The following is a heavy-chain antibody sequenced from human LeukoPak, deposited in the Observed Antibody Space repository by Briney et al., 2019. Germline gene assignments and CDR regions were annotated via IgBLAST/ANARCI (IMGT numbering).Heavy chain of an antibody. CDR3: AKDRRDGYSYGEFWAFDI. V-gene: IGHV3-23*01. CDR2: ISGSGGST. D-gene: IGHD5-24*01. Sequence: GGSLRLSCAASGFTFSSYAMSWVRQAPGKGLEWVSAISGSGGSTYYADSVKGRFTISRDNSKNTLYLQMNSLRAEDTAVYYCAKDRRDGYSYGEFWAFDIWGQGTMVTVSS. J-gene: IGHJ3*02. CDR1: GFTFSSYA.